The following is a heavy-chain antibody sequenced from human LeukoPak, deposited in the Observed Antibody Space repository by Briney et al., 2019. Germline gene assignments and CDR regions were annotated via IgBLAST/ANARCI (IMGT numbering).Heavy chain of an antibody. CDR3: ARHQGGDGYNYYYYYMDV. CDR1: GGSISSSSYY. CDR2: IYYSGST. J-gene: IGHJ6*03. Sequence: PSETLSLTCTASGGSISSSSYYWGWIRQPPGKGLECLGSIYYSGSTYYKPSLRTRVTISVDTSKTQFSLKLSSVTAADTAVYYCARHQGGDGYNYYYYYMDVWGKGTTVTVSS. V-gene: IGHV4-39*01. D-gene: IGHD5-24*01.